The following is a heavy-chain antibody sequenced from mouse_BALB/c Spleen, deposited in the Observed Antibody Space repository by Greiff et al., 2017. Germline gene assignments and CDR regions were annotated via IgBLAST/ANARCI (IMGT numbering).Heavy chain of an antibody. CDR1: GFNIKDTY. V-gene: IGHV14-3*02. CDR3: ARYDGYYAMDY. Sequence: EVKLVESGAELVKPGASVKLSCTASGFNIKDTYMHWVKQRPEQGLEWIGRIDPANGNTKYDPKFQGKATITADTSSNTAYLQLSSLTSEDTAVYYCARYDGYYAMDYWGQGTSVTVSS. D-gene: IGHD2-3*01. CDR2: IDPANGNT. J-gene: IGHJ4*01.